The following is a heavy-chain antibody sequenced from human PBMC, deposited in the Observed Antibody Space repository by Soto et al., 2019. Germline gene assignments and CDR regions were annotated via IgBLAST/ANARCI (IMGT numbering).Heavy chain of an antibody. CDR3: ARERCSGGSCYWYFDL. V-gene: IGHV4-4*02. J-gene: IGHJ2*01. CDR1: GGSISSSNW. D-gene: IGHD2-15*01. CDR2: IYHSGST. Sequence: GGSISSSNWWSWVRQPPGKGLEWIGEIYHSGSTNYNPSLKSRVTISVDKSKNQFSLKLSSVTAADTAVYYCARERCSGGSCYWYFDLWGRGTLVTVSS.